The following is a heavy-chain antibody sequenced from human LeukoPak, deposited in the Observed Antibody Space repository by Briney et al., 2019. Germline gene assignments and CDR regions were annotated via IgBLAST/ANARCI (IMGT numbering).Heavy chain of an antibody. CDR1: GYTFTSYY. J-gene: IGHJ6*03. D-gene: IGHD6-13*01. Sequence: ASVKVSCKASGYTFTSYYMHWVRQAPGQGLEWMGITNPSGGSTSYAQKFQGRVTMTRDTSTSTVYMELSSLRSEDTAVYYCARDLGVEAAAPGGYYYYYYMDVWGKGTTVTVSS. V-gene: IGHV1-46*01. CDR3: ARDLGVEAAAPGGYYYYYYMDV. CDR2: TNPSGGST.